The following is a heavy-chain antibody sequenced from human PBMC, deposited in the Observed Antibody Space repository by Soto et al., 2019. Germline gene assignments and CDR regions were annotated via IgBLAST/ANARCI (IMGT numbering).Heavy chain of an antibody. CDR3: ASRDPGTSVDY. CDR2: IYRTVST. J-gene: IGHJ4*02. V-gene: IGHV4-4*02. D-gene: IGHD1-7*01. Sequence: SETLSLTCAVSGGSFTSNNCWTWVRQPPGQGLEWIGEIYRTVSTNYNPSLKSRVTISLDKSENQFSLKVTSLTAADTAVYYCASRDPGTSVDYWGQRNLVAVSS. CDR1: GGSFTSNNC.